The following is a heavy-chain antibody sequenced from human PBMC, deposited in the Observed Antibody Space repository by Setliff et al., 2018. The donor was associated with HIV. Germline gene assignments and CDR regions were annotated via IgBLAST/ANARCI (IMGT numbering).Heavy chain of an antibody. Sequence: ASETLSLTCTVSGGSITGHYWSWIRQPPGKGPEWIGYISYSGRTDYNSSLKNRVTISIDTSKHQFSLKLTSVTAADTALYYCARDVMEYFGNYFDYWGQGALVTVSS. CDR2: ISYSGRT. CDR1: GGSITGHY. J-gene: IGHJ4*02. CDR3: ARDVMEYFGNYFDY. D-gene: IGHD3-3*01. V-gene: IGHV4-4*08.